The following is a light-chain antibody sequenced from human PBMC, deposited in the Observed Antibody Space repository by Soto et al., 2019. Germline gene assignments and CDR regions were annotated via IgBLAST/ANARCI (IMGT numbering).Light chain of an antibody. V-gene: IGLV2-11*01. CDR1: SSDVGGYNY. Sequence: QSALTQPRSVSGSPGQSVTISCTGTSSDVGGYNYVSWYQQHPGKAPKVMIYDVSERPSGVPDRFSGSKSGNTASLTISGLQAEDEAYYYCCSYAGSPRYVFGTGTKVTVL. J-gene: IGLJ1*01. CDR3: CSYAGSPRYV. CDR2: DVS.